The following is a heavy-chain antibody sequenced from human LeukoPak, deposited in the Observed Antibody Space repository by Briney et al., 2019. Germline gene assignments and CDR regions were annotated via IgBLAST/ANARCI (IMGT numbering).Heavy chain of an antibody. J-gene: IGHJ4*02. CDR1: GFTFSSYA. CDR2: INDSGGNT. D-gene: IGHD6-19*01. CDR3: AKDGVWQSYYFDY. Sequence: GGSLRLSCAASGFTFSSYAMSWVRQAPGKGLEWVSSINDSGGNTYYADSVKGRFTISRDNSKNTLYLQMNSLRAEDTSVYYCAKDGVWQSYYFDYWGQGTLVTVAS. V-gene: IGHV3-23*01.